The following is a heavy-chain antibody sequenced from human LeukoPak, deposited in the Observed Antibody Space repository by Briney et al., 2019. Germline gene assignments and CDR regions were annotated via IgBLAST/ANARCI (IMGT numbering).Heavy chain of an antibody. D-gene: IGHD3-10*01. Sequence: ASVKVSCKASGYTFTSYYMHWVRQAPGQGLEWMGGIIPNFGTANYAQKFQGRVTITADESTSTAYMELSSLRSEDTAVYYCARDPVVRGVLGTNWFDPWGQGTLVTVSS. J-gene: IGHJ5*02. CDR2: IIPNFGTA. V-gene: IGHV1-69*13. CDR1: GYTFTSYY. CDR3: ARDPVVRGVLGTNWFDP.